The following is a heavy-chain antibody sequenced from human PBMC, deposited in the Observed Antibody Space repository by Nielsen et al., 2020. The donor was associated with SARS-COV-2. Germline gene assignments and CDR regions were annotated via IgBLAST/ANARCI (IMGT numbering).Heavy chain of an antibody. CDR3: AKDHRYSYGALDY. CDR2: ISASGGST. Sequence: GESLKISCTASGFTFNIYAMAWVRRTPGRGLQWVSGISASGGSTYYTDSVKGRFTVSRDNSKNTLYLQINSLRAEDTAVYYCAKDHRYSYGALDYWGQGTLVTVSS. J-gene: IGHJ4*02. V-gene: IGHV3-23*01. D-gene: IGHD5-18*01. CDR1: GFTFNIYA.